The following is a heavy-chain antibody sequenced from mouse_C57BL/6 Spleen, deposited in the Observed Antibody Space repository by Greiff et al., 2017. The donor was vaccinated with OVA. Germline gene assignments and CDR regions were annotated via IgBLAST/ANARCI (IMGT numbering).Heavy chain of an antibody. CDR2: IDPSDSYT. Sequence: QVHVKQPGAELVKPGASVKLSCKASGYTFTSYWMQWVKQRPGQGLEWIGEIDPSDSYTNYNQKFKGKATLTVDTSSSTAYMQLSSLTSEDSAVYYCARKLGYYFDYWGQGTTLTVSS. CDR3: ARKLGYYFDY. J-gene: IGHJ2*01. D-gene: IGHD4-1*01. CDR1: GYTFTSYW. V-gene: IGHV1-50*01.